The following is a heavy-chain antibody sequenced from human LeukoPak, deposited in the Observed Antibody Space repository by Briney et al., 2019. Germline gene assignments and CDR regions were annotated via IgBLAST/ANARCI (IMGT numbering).Heavy chain of an antibody. V-gene: IGHV3-23*01. CDR1: GFTFSSYA. J-gene: IGHJ4*02. D-gene: IGHD3-3*01. CDR2: ISGSGGST. Sequence: GGSLRLSCAASGFTFSSYAMSWVRQAPGKGLEWVSAISGSGGSTYYADSVKGRFTISRDNSKNTPYLQMNSLRAEDTAVYYCAKDSIFGVVITYFDYWGQGTLVTVSS. CDR3: AKDSIFGVVITYFDY.